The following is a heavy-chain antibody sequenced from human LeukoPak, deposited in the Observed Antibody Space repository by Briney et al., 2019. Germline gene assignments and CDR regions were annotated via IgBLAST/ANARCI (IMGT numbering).Heavy chain of an antibody. CDR1: GFSFSSYA. CDR2: ITSNGGTT. Sequence: GGSLRLSCSASGFSFSSYAMHWVRQAPGKGLEYVSAITSNGGTTYYADSVEGRFTISRDNSKNTLYLQMSSLRAEDTAVYYCVKSVYSSYYYGSGSFLLWGQGTLVTVSS. V-gene: IGHV3-64D*06. D-gene: IGHD3-10*01. J-gene: IGHJ4*02. CDR3: VKSVYSSYYYGSGSFLL.